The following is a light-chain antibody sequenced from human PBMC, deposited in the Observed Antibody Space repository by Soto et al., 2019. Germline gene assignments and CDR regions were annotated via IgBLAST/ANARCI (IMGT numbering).Light chain of an antibody. CDR3: QQYSHFWT. CDR2: EAS. CDR1: QSISNW. Sequence: DIQLTQSPSTLSASVGDRVTISCRASQSISNWLAWYQQKPGIAPKLLIYEASRLESGVPSRFSGTGSGTEFTLTISSLQPDDFATYYCQQYSHFWTFGQGTKVDIK. J-gene: IGKJ1*01. V-gene: IGKV1-5*03.